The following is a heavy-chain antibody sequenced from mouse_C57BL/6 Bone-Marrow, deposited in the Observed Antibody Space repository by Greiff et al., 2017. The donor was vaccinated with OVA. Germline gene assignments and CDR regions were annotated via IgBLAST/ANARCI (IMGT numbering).Heavy chain of an antibody. CDR2: IYPSDSYT. D-gene: IGHD2-5*01. J-gene: IGHJ3*01. CDR3: ARSTYYSNYEFAY. V-gene: IGHV1-59*01. Sequence: QVQLQQPGAELVRPGTSVKLSCKASGYTFTSYWMHWVKQRPGQGLEWIGVIYPSDSYTNYNQKFKGKATLTVATSSSTAYMQLSSLTSEDSAVYYCARSTYYSNYEFAYWGQGTLVTVSA. CDR1: GYTFTSYW.